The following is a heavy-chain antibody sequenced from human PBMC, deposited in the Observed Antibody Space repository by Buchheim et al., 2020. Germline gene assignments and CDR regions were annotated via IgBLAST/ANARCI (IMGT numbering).Heavy chain of an antibody. J-gene: IGHJ5*02. CDR1: GGSISSSNW. Sequence: QVQLQESGPGLVKPSGTLSLTCAVSGGSISSSNWWSWVRQPPGKGLEWIGEIHHSGSTYYNPSLKSRITMSVDTSKNQFYLKLSSVTAADTAVYYCARYRVIHSLGWFDPWGQGTL. D-gene: IGHD2-21*01. CDR3: ARYRVIHSLGWFDP. CDR2: IHHSGST. V-gene: IGHV4-55*01.